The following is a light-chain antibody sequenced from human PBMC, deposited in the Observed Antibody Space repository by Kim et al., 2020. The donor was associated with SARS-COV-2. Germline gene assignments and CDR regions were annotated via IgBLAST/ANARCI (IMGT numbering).Light chain of an antibody. CDR3: QQYSLYPLT. CDR2: EES. J-gene: IGKJ4*01. V-gene: IGKV1-16*01. Sequence: ASVGDRVTTPCRASQGINTHVAWFQQKPGKAPKALIYEESSLHSGVPSRFSGSASGTYFTLTITSLQPEDFATYYCQQYSLYPLTFGGGTKVDIK. CDR1: QGINTH.